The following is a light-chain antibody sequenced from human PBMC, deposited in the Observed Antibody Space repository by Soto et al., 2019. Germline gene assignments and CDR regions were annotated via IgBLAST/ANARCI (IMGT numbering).Light chain of an antibody. CDR1: QSVSSSH. V-gene: IGKV3-20*01. CDR3: QQYGASPRT. Sequence: EVALTQSPGTLSLSPGERATLSCRASQSVSSSHLAWYQQTRGQAPRLLIYDTSTRATGIPDRFSGSGFGTYFNLIITRLEPEDYAVNHCQQYGASPRTFGEGTKVEVK. CDR2: DTS. J-gene: IGKJ1*01.